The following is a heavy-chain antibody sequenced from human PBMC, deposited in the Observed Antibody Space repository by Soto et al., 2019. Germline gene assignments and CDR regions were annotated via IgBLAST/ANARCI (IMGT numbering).Heavy chain of an antibody. V-gene: IGHV6-1*01. CDR3: ARAKRHDYGDRRFMEYYYYMDV. CDR2: TYYRSKWYN. J-gene: IGHJ6*03. D-gene: IGHD4-17*01. CDR1: GDSVSSNSAA. Sequence: QSQTLSLTCAISGDSVSSNSAAWNWIRQSPSRGLEWLGRTYYRSKWYNDYAVSVKSRITINPDTSKNQFSLQLNSVTPEDTAGYYCARAKRHDYGDRRFMEYYYYMDVWGKGTTVTVSS.